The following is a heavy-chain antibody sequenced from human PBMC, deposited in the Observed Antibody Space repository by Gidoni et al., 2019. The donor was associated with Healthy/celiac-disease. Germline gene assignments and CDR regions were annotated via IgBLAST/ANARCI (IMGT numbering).Heavy chain of an antibody. CDR3: AHSSYSLELDY. V-gene: IGHV4-30-4*01. D-gene: IGHD3-3*01. CDR2: IYYSGST. Sequence: VHLQESGPGLVKPSQPLSLTCSLSGGSISSGDYYWSWIRQPQGKGLEWIGYIYYSGSTYYNPSLKSRVTISVDTSKNQFSLKLSSVTAADTAVYYCAHSSYSLELDYWGQGTLVTVSS. CDR1: GGSISSGDYY. J-gene: IGHJ4*02.